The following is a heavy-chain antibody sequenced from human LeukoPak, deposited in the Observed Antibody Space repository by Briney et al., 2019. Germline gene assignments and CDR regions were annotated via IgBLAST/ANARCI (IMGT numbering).Heavy chain of an antibody. CDR3: ARYSSSWYHAPFDP. Sequence: SETLSLTCTVSGGSISSCYWSWIRQPPGKGLEWIGYIYYSGSTNYNPSLKSRVTISVDTSKNQFSLKLSSVTAADTAVYYCARYSSSWYHAPFDPWGQGTLVTVSS. D-gene: IGHD6-13*01. V-gene: IGHV4-59*01. CDR1: GGSISSCY. CDR2: IYYSGST. J-gene: IGHJ5*02.